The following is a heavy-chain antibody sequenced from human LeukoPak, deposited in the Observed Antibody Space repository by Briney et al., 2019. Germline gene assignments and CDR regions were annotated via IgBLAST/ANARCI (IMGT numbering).Heavy chain of an antibody. J-gene: IGHJ4*02. V-gene: IGHV1-18*04. CDR1: GYTFTSYG. CDR2: ISAYNGNT. D-gene: IGHD3-16*02. Sequence: ASVKVSCKASGYTFTSYGISWVRRAPGQGLEWMGWISAYNGNTNYAQKLQGRVTMTTDTSTSTAYMELRSLRSGDTAVYYCARDTDDYVWGSYRGFDYWGQGTLVTVSS. CDR3: ARDTDDYVWGSYRGFDY.